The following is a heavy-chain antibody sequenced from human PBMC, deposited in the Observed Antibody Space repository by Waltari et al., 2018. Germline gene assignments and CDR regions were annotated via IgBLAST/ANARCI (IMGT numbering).Heavy chain of an antibody. D-gene: IGHD5-18*01. CDR2: ISGSGGST. CDR1: GFTFSSYA. V-gene: IGHV3-23*01. J-gene: IGHJ4*02. Sequence: EVQLLESGGGLVQPGGSLRLSCAASGFTFSSYAMSWVRQAPGKGVEWVSAISGSGGSTYYADSVKGRFTISRDNSKNTLYLQMNSLRAEDTAVYYCAKGQLWLLYFDYWGQGTLVTVSS. CDR3: AKGQLWLLYFDY.